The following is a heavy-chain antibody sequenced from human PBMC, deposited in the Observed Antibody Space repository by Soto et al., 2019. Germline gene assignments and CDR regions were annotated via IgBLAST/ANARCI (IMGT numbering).Heavy chain of an antibody. CDR1: GGSISSGGYC. V-gene: IGHV4-30-2*01. J-gene: IGHJ4*02. CDR3: AGRYSSSLGY. Sequence: QLQLQESGSGLVKPSQTLSLTCAVSGGSISSGGYCWSWIRQPPGKGLEWIGYIYHSGSTYYNPSLKXXVXIXXDRSKNQFSLKLSSVTAADTAVYYCAGRYSSSLGYWGQGTLVTVSS. D-gene: IGHD6-13*01. CDR2: IYHSGST.